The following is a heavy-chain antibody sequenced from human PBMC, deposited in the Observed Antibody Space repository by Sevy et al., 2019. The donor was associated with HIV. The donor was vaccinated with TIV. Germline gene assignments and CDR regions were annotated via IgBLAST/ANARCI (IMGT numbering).Heavy chain of an antibody. V-gene: IGHV3-7*03. D-gene: IGHD3-10*01. CDR1: GFTFSSYW. CDR2: IKQDGSEK. Sequence: GGSLRLSCAASGFTFSSYWMSWVRQAPGKGLEWVANIKQDGSEKYYVDSVKGRFTISRDNAKNSLYLQMSSLRADDTAVYYCARDHVKDGKAGDYYYHAMDVWGRGTTVTVSS. CDR3: ARDHVKDGKAGDYYYHAMDV. J-gene: IGHJ6*02.